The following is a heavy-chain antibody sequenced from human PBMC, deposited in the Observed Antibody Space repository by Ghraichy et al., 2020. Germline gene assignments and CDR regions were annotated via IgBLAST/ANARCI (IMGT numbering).Heavy chain of an antibody. CDR1: GFTFSSYA. J-gene: IGHJ4*02. Sequence: GGSLRLSCSASGFTFSSYAMHWVRQAPGKGLEYVSAISSNGGSTYYADSVKGRFTISRDNSKNTLYLQMSSLRAEDTAVYYCVKDWYSSRWYEPIVDYWGQGTLVTVSS. D-gene: IGHD6-13*01. CDR3: VKDWYSSRWYEPIVDY. V-gene: IGHV3-64D*06. CDR2: ISSNGGST.